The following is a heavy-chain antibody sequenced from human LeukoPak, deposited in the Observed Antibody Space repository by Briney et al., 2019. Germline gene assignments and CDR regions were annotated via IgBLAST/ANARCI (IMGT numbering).Heavy chain of an antibody. V-gene: IGHV4-34*01. Sequence: SETLSLTCAVYGGSFSGYYWTWIRQPPGKGLEWIGEINHSGSTNYNPSLKSRVTISVDTSKNQFSLKLSSVAAADTAVYYCARQKGLWGQGTLVTVSS. J-gene: IGHJ4*02. CDR2: INHSGST. CDR3: ARQKGL. CDR1: GGSFSGYY.